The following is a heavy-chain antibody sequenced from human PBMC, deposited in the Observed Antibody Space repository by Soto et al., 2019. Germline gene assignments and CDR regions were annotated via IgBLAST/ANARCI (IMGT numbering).Heavy chain of an antibody. CDR1: GGSFSGYY. CDR2: INHSGST. CDR3: ARVSGYGDYVSTYYYYYYGMDV. D-gene: IGHD4-17*01. V-gene: IGHV4-34*01. J-gene: IGHJ6*02. Sequence: PSETLSLTXAVYGGSFSGYYWSWIRQPPGKGLEWIGEINHSGSTNYNPSLKSRVTISVDTSKNQFSLKLSSVTAADTAVYYCARVSGYGDYVSTYYYYYYGMDVWGQGTTVTVSS.